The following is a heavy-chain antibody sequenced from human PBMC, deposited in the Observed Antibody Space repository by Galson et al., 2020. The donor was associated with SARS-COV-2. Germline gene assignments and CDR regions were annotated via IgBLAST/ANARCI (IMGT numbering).Heavy chain of an antibody. CDR2: IYYSGST. CDR1: GGSISSSSYY. CDR3: ARQMRGDDSSGYYYSEYFDL. D-gene: IGHD3-22*01. V-gene: IGHV4-39*01. Sequence: SETLSLTCTVSGGSISSSSYYWGWIRQPPGKGLEWIGSIYYSGSTYYNPSLKSRVTISVDTSKNQFSLKLSSVTAADTAVYYCARQMRGDDSSGYYYSEYFDLWGRGTLVTVSS. J-gene: IGHJ2*01.